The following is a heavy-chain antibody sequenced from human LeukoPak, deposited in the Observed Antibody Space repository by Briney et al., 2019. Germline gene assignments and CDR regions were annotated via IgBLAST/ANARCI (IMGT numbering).Heavy chain of an antibody. CDR2: ISSSSSYI. J-gene: IGHJ4*02. D-gene: IGHD3-9*01. CDR1: GFAFGDYS. V-gene: IGHV3-21*01. Sequence: PGGSLRLSCAASGFAFGDYSMDWVRQAPGKGLEWVSSISSSSSYIYYADSVKGRFTISRDNARNSLYLQMNSLRAEDTAVYYCARGGRSTYFDWSPDYWGQGTLVTVSS. CDR3: ARGGRSTYFDWSPDY.